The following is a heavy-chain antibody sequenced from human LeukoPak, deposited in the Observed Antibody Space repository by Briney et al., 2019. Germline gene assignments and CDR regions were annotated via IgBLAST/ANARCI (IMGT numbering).Heavy chain of an antibody. CDR1: AGSINNYY. CDR2: IYYSGST. V-gene: IGHV4-59*01. CDR3: ARVAARYVGMDV. J-gene: IGHJ6*02. Sequence: PSETLSLTCTVSAGSINNYYRSWIRQPPGKGLEWIGYIYYSGSTNYNPSLKSRVTISVDTSKKQVSLNLSSVTAADTAVYYCARVAARYVGMDVWGQGTTVTVSS. D-gene: IGHD6-6*01.